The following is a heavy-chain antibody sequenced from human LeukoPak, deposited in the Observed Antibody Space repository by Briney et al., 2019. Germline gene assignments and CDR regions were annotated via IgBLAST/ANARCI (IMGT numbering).Heavy chain of an antibody. Sequence: GGSLRLSCAASGFTFSSYNINWVRQAPGKGLEWVSSISSSSSYIYYADSVRGRFTISRDNTKNSLYLQMNSLRAEDTAIYYCASEPFGKWGYYCVWGQGTLVTVSS. J-gene: IGHJ4*02. CDR1: GFTFSSYN. CDR3: ASEPFGKWGYYCV. CDR2: ISSSSSYI. D-gene: IGHD3-22*01. V-gene: IGHV3-21*01.